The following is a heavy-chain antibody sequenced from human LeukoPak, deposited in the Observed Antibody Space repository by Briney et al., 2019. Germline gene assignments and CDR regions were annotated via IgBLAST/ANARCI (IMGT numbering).Heavy chain of an antibody. D-gene: IGHD1-26*01. CDR3: ARGGSYFYDYYMDV. Sequence: SETLSLTCTVSGGSVSNSYWTWIRQSAGQGLAWIGRMYSSGSSNYNPSLKSRTTMSVDTSKNEFSLKLTSVTAADTAVYYCARGGSYFYDYYMDVWGQGATVSVSS. CDR2: MYSSGSS. J-gene: IGHJ6*03. CDR1: GGSVSNSY. V-gene: IGHV4-4*07.